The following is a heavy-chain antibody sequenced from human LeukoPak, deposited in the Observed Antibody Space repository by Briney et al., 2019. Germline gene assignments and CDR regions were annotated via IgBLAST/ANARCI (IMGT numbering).Heavy chain of an antibody. CDR2: MWYDGSTK. J-gene: IGHJ4*02. CDR3: AKDGAASTYFDN. D-gene: IGHD4/OR15-4a*01. CDR1: GFTFSSYG. V-gene: IGHV3-33*06. Sequence: GGSLRLSCAASGFTFSSYGMHWVRQAPGKGLEWVAVMWYDGSTKYYTDSVKGRFTISRDNSKNTLYLQMDSLRAEDTAVYYCAKDGAASTYFDNWGPGTLVTVSS.